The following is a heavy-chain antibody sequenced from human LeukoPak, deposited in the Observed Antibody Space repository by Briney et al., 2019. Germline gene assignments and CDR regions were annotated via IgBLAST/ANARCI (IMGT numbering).Heavy chain of an antibody. D-gene: IGHD1-26*01. CDR2: IWYDGSNK. Sequence: PGRSLRLSCAASGFTFRSYGLHWVRQAPGKGLEWVAVIWYDGSNKYYADSVKGRFTISRDNSKNTLYLQMNSLRAEDTAVYYCARASGSYDYWGQGTLVTVSS. V-gene: IGHV3-33*01. CDR3: ARASGSYDY. CDR1: GFTFRSYG. J-gene: IGHJ4*02.